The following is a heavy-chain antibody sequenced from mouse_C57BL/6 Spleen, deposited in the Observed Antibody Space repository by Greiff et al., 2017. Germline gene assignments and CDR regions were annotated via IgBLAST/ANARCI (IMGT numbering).Heavy chain of an antibody. CDR2: ISSGGSYT. Sequence: DVHLVESGGDLVKPGGSLKLSCAASGFTFSSYGMSWVRQTPDKRLEWVATISSGGSYTYYPDNVKGRFTISRDNAKNTLYLQMSSLKSEDTAMYYCARQGGYYGNYDAMDYWGQGTSVTVSS. D-gene: IGHD2-1*01. CDR1: GFTFSSYG. J-gene: IGHJ4*01. CDR3: ARQGGYYGNYDAMDY. V-gene: IGHV5-6*01.